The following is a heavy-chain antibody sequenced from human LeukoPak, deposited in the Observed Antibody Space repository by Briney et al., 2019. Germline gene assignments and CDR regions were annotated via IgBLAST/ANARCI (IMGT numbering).Heavy chain of an antibody. Sequence: GGSLRLSCAASGFTFSTYAMSWVRQAPGKGLEWVSAISGRGVSTSYADSVRGRFTISRDNSKNTLYLQMSSLRAEDTAVYYCAKEQYYYDSSGYYSYWYSDLWGRGTLVTVSS. CDR1: GFTFSTYA. D-gene: IGHD3-22*01. CDR3: AKEQYYYDSSGYYSYWYSDL. J-gene: IGHJ2*01. CDR2: ISGRGVST. V-gene: IGHV3-23*01.